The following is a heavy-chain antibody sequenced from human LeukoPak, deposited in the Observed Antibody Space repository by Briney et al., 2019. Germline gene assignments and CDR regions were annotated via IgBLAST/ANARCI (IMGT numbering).Heavy chain of an antibody. D-gene: IGHD2-2*01. V-gene: IGHV4-61*02. J-gene: IGHJ6*03. CDR1: GGSISSGSYY. CDR3: ARGVVVPAVDYYYYYMDV. CDR2: IYTSGST. Sequence: SETLSLTCTVSGGSISSGSYYWSWIRRPAGKGLEWIGRIYTSGSTNYNPSLKSRVTISVDTSKNQFSLKLSSVTAADTAVYYCARGVVVPAVDYYYYYMDVWGKGTTVTVSS.